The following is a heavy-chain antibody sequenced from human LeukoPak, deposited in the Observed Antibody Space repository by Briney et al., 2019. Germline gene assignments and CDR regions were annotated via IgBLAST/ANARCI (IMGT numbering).Heavy chain of an antibody. CDR1: GFTFSRYA. CDR2: ISGSGVST. J-gene: IGHJ4*02. V-gene: IGHV3-23*01. Sequence: GGSLRLSCAASGFTFSRYAMSRVRQAPGKGLEWVSSISGSGVSTYYADSVKGRFTISRDNSKNTLYLQMNSLRAEDTAVYYCAKDPHSSSWPFDYWGQGTLVTVSS. CDR3: AKDPHSSSWPFDY. D-gene: IGHD6-13*01.